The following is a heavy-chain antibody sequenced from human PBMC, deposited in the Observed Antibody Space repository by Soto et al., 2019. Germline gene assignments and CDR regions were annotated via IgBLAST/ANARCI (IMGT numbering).Heavy chain of an antibody. CDR2: ISAYNGNT. CDR1: GYTFTSYG. Sequence: ASVKVSCKASGYTFTSYGISWVRQALGQGLEWMGWISAYNGNTNYAQKLQGRVTMTTDTSTSTAYMELRSLRSDDTAVYYCARGLIAAAGHNYYYYYYMDVWGKGTTVTVSS. J-gene: IGHJ6*03. D-gene: IGHD6-13*01. CDR3: ARGLIAAAGHNYYYYYYMDV. V-gene: IGHV1-18*01.